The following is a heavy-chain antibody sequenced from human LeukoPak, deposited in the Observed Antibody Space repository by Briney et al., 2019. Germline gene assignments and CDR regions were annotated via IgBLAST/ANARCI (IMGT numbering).Heavy chain of an antibody. D-gene: IGHD2-2*01. Sequence: ASVKVSCKASGGTFSSYAISWVRQAPGQGLEWMGGIIPIFGTANYAQKFQGRVTITTDESTSTAYMELSSLRSEDTAVYYSASGGWNLVVPAAMADHYYYMDVWGKGTTVTVSS. CDR3: ASGGWNLVVPAAMADHYYYMDV. CDR2: IIPIFGTA. V-gene: IGHV1-69*05. CDR1: GGTFSSYA. J-gene: IGHJ6*03.